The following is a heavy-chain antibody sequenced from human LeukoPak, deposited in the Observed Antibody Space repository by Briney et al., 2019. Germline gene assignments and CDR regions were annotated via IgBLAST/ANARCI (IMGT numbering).Heavy chain of an antibody. V-gene: IGHV4-39*01. CDR2: ICYSGRT. CDR3: STHGYSTSWLSQGDYQFAR. CDR1: CGSISSSSYC. Sequence: PPEILSLTCTVSCGSISSSSYCRGWLRQRQGPGVEWIESICYSGRTYYYPSLKTRLPIPLDTSYTHSSPKLSSVTPADTAVYYCSTHGYSTSWLSQGDYQFARWGQRTLVTVSS. J-gene: IGHJ5*02. D-gene: IGHD6-13*01.